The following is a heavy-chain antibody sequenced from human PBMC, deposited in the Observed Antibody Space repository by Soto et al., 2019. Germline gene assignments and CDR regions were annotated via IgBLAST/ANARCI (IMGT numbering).Heavy chain of an antibody. D-gene: IGHD6-13*01. CDR2: ISYDGSSK. J-gene: IGHJ6*02. CDR1: GFTFSSYG. CDR3: AKDQAAAVYYYYGMDV. Sequence: LRLSCAASGFTFSSYGMHWVRQAPGKGLEWVAVISYDGSSKYYADSVKGRFTISRDNSKNTLYLQMNSLRAEDTAVYYCAKDQAAAVYYYYGMDVWGQGTTVTVSS. V-gene: IGHV3-30*18.